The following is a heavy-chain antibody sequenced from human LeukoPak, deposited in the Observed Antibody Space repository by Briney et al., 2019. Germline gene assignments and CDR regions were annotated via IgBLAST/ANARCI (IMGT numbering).Heavy chain of an antibody. CDR3: ARDDSSGRDIFDY. J-gene: IGHJ4*02. D-gene: IGHD6-25*01. Sequence: PSETLSLTCAVYGGSFSGYYWSWIRQPPGKGLEWIGEINHSGSTNYNPSLKSRVTISVDTSKNQFSLKLSSVTAADTAVYYCARDDSSGRDIFDYWGQGTLVTVSS. CDR2: INHSGST. CDR1: GGSFSGYY. V-gene: IGHV4-34*01.